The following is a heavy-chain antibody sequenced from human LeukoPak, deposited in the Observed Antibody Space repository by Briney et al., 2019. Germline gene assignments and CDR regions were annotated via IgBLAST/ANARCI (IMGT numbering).Heavy chain of an antibody. CDR2: ISGSGGST. CDR3: AREPTSFGAAAGLFDY. Sequence: GGSLRLSCAASGFTFSSYAVSWVRQAPGKGLEWVSAISGSGGSTYYADSVKGRFTISRDNSKNTLYLQMNSLRAEDTAVYYCAREPTSFGAAAGLFDYWGQGTLVTVSS. V-gene: IGHV3-23*01. D-gene: IGHD6-13*01. CDR1: GFTFSSYA. J-gene: IGHJ4*02.